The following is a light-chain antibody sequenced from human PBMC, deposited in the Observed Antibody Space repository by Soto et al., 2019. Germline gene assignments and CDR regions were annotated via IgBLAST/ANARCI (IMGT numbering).Light chain of an antibody. J-gene: IGKJ1*01. CDR3: KQYAKSPRT. V-gene: IGKV3-20*01. CDR2: GTS. CDR1: HRVISDT. Sequence: VLRQSPGTLSVSTGESATLSCRASHRVISDTLAWYQQKPGQAPSLLIYGTSSRATGTPNRFSGSRSGADFTLTISRLEPEDVGVYYCKQYAKSPRTFGQGTKVDIK.